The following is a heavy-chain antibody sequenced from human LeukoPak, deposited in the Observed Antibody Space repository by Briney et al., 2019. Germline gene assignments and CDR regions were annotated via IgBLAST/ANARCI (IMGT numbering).Heavy chain of an antibody. V-gene: IGHV4-59*01. Sequence: ETLSLTCIVSGGSISSYYWSWIRQPPGKGLEWIGYIYYSGSTNYNPPLKSRVTISVDTSKNQFSLKLSSVTAADTAVYYCARRGIEGFDYWGQGTLVTVSS. D-gene: IGHD3-16*01. J-gene: IGHJ4*02. CDR2: IYYSGST. CDR1: GGSISSYY. CDR3: ARRGIEGFDY.